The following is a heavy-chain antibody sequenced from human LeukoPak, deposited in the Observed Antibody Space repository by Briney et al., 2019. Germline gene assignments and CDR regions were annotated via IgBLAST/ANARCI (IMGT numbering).Heavy chain of an antibody. V-gene: IGHV3-21*01. CDR3: ARSEHSSSSFDY. CDR1: GFTLSSYS. CDR2: ISSSSTHI. Sequence: RGSLRLSCAASGFTLSSYSVNWVRQAPGKGLEWVSYISSSSTHIYYADSVKGRFTISRDNARNSLYLQMNSLRAEDTAIYYCARSEHSSSSFDYWGQGTLVTVSS. J-gene: IGHJ4*02. D-gene: IGHD6-6*01.